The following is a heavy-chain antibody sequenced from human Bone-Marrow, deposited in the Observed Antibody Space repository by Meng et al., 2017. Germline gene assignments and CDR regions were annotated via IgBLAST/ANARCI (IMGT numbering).Heavy chain of an antibody. D-gene: IGHD3-10*01. CDR3: ARDHGSGSQYLYYYYYYGMDV. V-gene: IGHV3-30*04. Sequence: GGSLRLSCAASGFTFSSYAMHWVRQAPGKGLEWVAVISYDGSNKYYADSVKGRFTISRDNSKNTLYLQMNSLRAEDTAVYYCARDHGSGSQYLYYYYYYGMDVWGQGTTVTVSS. CDR2: ISYDGSNK. CDR1: GFTFSSYA. J-gene: IGHJ6*02.